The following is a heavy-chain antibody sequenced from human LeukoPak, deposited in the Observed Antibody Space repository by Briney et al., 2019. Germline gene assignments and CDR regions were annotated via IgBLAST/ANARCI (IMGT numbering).Heavy chain of an antibody. CDR2: LSYDGINK. CDR1: GFTITSYG. D-gene: IGHD2-15*01. J-gene: IGHJ4*02. V-gene: IGHV3-30*03. Sequence: GRSLRLSCAVSGFTITSYGMHWVRQAPGKGLEWVAVLSYDGINKFYADFVKGRFTISRDNSRNTLFLQMNGLRADDTAVYYCARVGYTDTWYSSPPFDYWGQGTLVTVSS. CDR3: ARVGYTDTWYSSPPFDY.